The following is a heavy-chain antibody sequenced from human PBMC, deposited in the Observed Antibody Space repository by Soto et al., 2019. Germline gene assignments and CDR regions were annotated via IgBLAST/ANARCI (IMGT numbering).Heavy chain of an antibody. Sequence: EVQLVESGGGLIHSGGSLRLSCAASGFTVSSNYMNWVRQAPGKGLEWVSVIYSDNKTYYADSVKGRFTISRDKSKNTLYIQMNSLRAEDTAIYYCARGYWAGGMDVWGQGTTITVSS. CDR3: ARGYWAGGMDV. CDR2: IYSDNKT. CDR1: GFTVSSNY. D-gene: IGHD2-8*02. J-gene: IGHJ6*02. V-gene: IGHV3-53*01.